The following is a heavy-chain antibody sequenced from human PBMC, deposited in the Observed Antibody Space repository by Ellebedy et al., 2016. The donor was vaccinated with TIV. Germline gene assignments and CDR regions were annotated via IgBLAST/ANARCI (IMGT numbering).Heavy chain of an antibody. V-gene: IGHV1-2*02. CDR1: GYTFTGQY. Sequence: AASVQVSCKASGYTFTGQYLHWVRQAPGQGLEWMGWIDPNSGAINPAQKFQGRVSMTRDTSVSTAYMELSSLKSDDTAVYFCVRDKGVSQIIMSAFDMWGQGTLVTVSS. CDR2: IDPNSGAI. D-gene: IGHD5/OR15-5a*01. CDR3: VRDKGVSQIIMSAFDM. J-gene: IGHJ3*02.